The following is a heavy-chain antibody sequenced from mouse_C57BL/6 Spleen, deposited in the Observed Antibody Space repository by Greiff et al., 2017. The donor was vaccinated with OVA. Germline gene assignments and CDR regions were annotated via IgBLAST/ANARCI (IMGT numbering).Heavy chain of an antibody. V-gene: IGHV1-64*01. CDR2: IHPNSGST. CDR3: AIPLITTVVATPAWFAY. CDR1: GYTFTSYW. D-gene: IGHD1-1*01. J-gene: IGHJ3*01. Sequence: QVQLKQPGAELVKPGASVKLSCKASGYTFTSYWMHWVKQRPGQGLEWIGMIHPNSGSTNYNEKFKSKATLTVDKSSSTAYMQLSSLTSEDSAVYYCAIPLITTVVATPAWFAYWGQGTLVTVSA.